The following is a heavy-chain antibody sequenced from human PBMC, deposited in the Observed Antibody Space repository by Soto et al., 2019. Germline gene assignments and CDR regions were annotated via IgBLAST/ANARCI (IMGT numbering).Heavy chain of an antibody. CDR1: GGSISSGNFY. D-gene: IGHD1-7*01. CDR3: AHDSHGGTTDFEL. CDR2: IYFSGST. Sequence: VQLQESGPGLVRPSETLFLTCTVSGGSISSGNFYWSWLRQPPGKGLEWLGYIYFSGSTSYSPSLKSRLTISLNTSNNQSSLKLTSVTAADTAVYYSAHDSHGGTTDFELWGQGALVPVAS. V-gene: IGHV4-30-4*01. J-gene: IGHJ4*02.